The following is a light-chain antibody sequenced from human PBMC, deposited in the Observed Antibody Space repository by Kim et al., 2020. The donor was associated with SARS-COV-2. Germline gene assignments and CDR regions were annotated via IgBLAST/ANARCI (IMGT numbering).Light chain of an antibody. V-gene: IGKV3-20*01. CDR2: GAS. CDR1: QSVSSSY. Sequence: SPGERPTPSCRASQSVSSSYLAWYQQKPGQAPRLLIYGASSRATGIPDRFSGSGSGTDFTLTISRLEPEDFAVYYCQQYGSSSWTFGQGTKVDIK. J-gene: IGKJ1*01. CDR3: QQYGSSSWT.